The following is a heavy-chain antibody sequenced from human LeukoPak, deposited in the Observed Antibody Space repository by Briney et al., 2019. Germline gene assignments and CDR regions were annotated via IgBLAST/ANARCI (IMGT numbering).Heavy chain of an antibody. CDR2: INPSGGST. V-gene: IGHV1-46*01. D-gene: IGHD3-10*01. J-gene: IGHJ4*02. CDR1: GYTFTSYY. CDR3: ARDRDVLLWFGELAYYFDY. Sequence: GASVKVPCKASGYTFTSYYMHWVRQAPGQGLEWMGIINPSGGSTSYAQKFQGRVTMTRDTSTSTVYMELSSLRSEDTAVYYCARDRDVLLWFGELAYYFDYWGQGTLVTVSS.